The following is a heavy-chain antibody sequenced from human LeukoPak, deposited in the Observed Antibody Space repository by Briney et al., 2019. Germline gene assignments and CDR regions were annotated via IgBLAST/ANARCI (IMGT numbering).Heavy chain of an antibody. CDR2: INPSAGNT. D-gene: IGHD1-26*01. CDR1: GYTFPSYY. V-gene: IGHV1-46*01. J-gene: IGHJ6*03. Sequence: ASVKVSCKTSGYTFPSYYIHWVRQAPGQGLEWMARINPSAGNTNYAPKFQGRVTLTRDTSTATVYMELSSLNSKDTAVYYCARGMGAPYYYYYYMDVWGKGTTVTVSS. CDR3: ARGMGAPYYYYYYMDV.